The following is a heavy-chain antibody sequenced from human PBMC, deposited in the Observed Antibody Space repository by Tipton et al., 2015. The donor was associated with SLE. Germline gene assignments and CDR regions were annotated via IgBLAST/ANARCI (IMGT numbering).Heavy chain of an antibody. Sequence: TLSLTCTVSGGSISSYYWSWIRQPPGKGLEWIGYIYYSGSTNYSPSLKSRVTISVDTSKNQFSLKLSSVTAADTAVYYCARHRGGATEGMDVWGQGTTVTVSS. CDR3: ARHRGGATEGMDV. J-gene: IGHJ6*02. V-gene: IGHV4-59*07. CDR2: IYYSGST. D-gene: IGHD1-26*01. CDR1: GGSISSYY.